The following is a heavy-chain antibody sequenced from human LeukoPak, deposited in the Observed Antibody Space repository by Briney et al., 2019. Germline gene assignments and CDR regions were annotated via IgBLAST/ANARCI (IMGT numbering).Heavy chain of an antibody. CDR2: ISAYNGNT. J-gene: IGHJ4*02. D-gene: IGHD3-10*01. Sequence: GASVKVSCKASGYTFTSYGISWVRQAPGQGLEWMGWISAYNGNTNYAQKLQGRVTMTTDTSTSTAYMELRSLRSDDTAVYYCALLLWFGETPRHFDYWGQGTLVTVSS. CDR3: ALLLWFGETPRHFDY. CDR1: GYTFTSYG. V-gene: IGHV1-18*04.